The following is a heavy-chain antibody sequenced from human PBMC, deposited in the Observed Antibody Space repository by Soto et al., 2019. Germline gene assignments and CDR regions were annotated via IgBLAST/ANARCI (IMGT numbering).Heavy chain of an antibody. CDR1: GGSISNSDYY. J-gene: IGHJ4*02. Sequence: QLQLQESGPGLVKPSETLSLICTVSGGSISNSDYYWGWIRQPPGKGPEWIAKIYYTGPTDLNPSFKSRVTMSVDTSKNQFSLNLISVTAADTAMYYCARLDWGGYFDYWGQGILVTVSS. CDR2: IYYTGPT. CDR3: ARLDWGGYFDY. V-gene: IGHV4-39*01. D-gene: IGHD3-3*01.